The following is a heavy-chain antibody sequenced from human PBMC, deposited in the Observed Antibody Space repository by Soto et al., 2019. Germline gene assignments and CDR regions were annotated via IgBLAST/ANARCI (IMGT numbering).Heavy chain of an antibody. Sequence: GRRISKHTGKGLEWIGEINHSGSTNYNPSPKSRVTISVDTSKNQFSLKLSSVTAADAAVYYCARVSGGGYCSSTSCYERRYYYYYMDVWGKGTTVTVSS. V-gene: IGHV4-34*01. CDR3: ARVSGGGYCSSTSCYERRYYYYYMDV. D-gene: IGHD2-2*01. J-gene: IGHJ6*03. CDR2: INHSGST.